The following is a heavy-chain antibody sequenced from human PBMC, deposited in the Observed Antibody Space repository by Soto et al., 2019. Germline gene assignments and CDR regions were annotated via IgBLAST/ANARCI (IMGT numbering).Heavy chain of an antibody. CDR2: IYYSGNT. CDR1: GGSISTYY. CDR3: ARESYSGNYYYMDV. V-gene: IGHV4-59*01. Sequence: SETLSLTCTVSGGSISTYYRSWIRQPPGKGLEWIGYIYYSGNTNYNPSLKSRVTISLDTSKNQFSLRLSSVTAADTAVYYCARESYSGNYYYMDVCGKGTTVTVSS. D-gene: IGHD3-10*01. J-gene: IGHJ6*03.